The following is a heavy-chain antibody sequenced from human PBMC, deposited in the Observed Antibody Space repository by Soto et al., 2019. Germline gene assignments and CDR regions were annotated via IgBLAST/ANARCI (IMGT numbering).Heavy chain of an antibody. CDR1: GGTFSGYA. CDR3: VMGGYCSSTSCYTGMDV. V-gene: IGHV1-69*01. CDR2: IIPIFGTA. Sequence: QVQLVQSGAEVKKPGSPGKFSCKASGGTFSGYAFSGVRQAPGQGLEWWGGIIPIFGTANYAQKFQGRVTITADESTSTAYMELSSLRSEDTAVYYCVMGGYCSSTSCYTGMDVWGQGTTVTVSS. J-gene: IGHJ6*02. D-gene: IGHD2-2*02.